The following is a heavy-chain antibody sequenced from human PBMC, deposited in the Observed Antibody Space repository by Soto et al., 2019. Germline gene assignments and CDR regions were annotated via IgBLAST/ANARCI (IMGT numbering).Heavy chain of an antibody. CDR1: GGSFSGYY. D-gene: IGHD3-10*01. CDR3: ARRRGVTPPSSRNRYYYYGMDV. Sequence: QVQLQQWGAGLLKPSETLSLTCAVYGGSFSGYYWSWIRQPPGKGLEWVGEINHSGSTNYNPSLKSRVTISVDTSKNQFSLKLSSVTAADTAVYYCARRRGVTPPSSRNRYYYYGMDVWGQGTTVTVSS. J-gene: IGHJ6*02. CDR2: INHSGST. V-gene: IGHV4-34*01.